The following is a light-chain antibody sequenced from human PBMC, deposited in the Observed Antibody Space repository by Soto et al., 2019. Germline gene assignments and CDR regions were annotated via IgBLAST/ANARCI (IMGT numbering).Light chain of an antibody. V-gene: IGKV3-20*01. CDR3: QQYNSYSWT. Sequence: EIVLTQSPGTLSLSQGERATVSCRASQTVRGEYLAWYQQKRGQPPRLLIYGAFNRAGGIPDRFSGSGYGTEFTLTITSLQPDDFATYYCQQYNSYSWTFGQGTKVDI. J-gene: IGKJ1*01. CDR2: GAF. CDR1: QTVRGEY.